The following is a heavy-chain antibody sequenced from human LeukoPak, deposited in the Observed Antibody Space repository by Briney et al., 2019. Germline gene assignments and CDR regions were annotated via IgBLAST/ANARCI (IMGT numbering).Heavy chain of an antibody. CDR1: EFTFSSYW. Sequence: GGSLRLSCAASEFTFSSYWMSWVRQAPGKGLEWVANIKEDGSEKYYVDSVKGRSTISRDNARNSLYLQMNSLRAEDTAVYYRARDKTYSSSWYGYDYWGQGTLVTVSS. CDR3: ARDKTYSSSWYGYDY. CDR2: IKEDGSEK. J-gene: IGHJ4*02. V-gene: IGHV3-7*03. D-gene: IGHD6-13*01.